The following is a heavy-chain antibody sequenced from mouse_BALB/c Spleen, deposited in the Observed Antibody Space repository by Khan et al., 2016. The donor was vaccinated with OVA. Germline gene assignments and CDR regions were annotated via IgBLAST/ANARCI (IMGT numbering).Heavy chain of an antibody. CDR1: GYTFIDYW. CDR2: INPRNGRT. J-gene: IGHJ2*01. CDR3: ARDGYSYGSKRDFDF. V-gene: IGHV1S81*02. Sequence: QVQLQQPGAELVKPGTSVKLSCKASGYTFIDYWIHWVKQRPGQGLEWIGEINPRNGRTNYNEKVKSKAILTVDKSSTTAYMQLSSLTSEDSAVYHCARDGYSYGSKRDFDFWGQGTTLTVSS. D-gene: IGHD1-1*01.